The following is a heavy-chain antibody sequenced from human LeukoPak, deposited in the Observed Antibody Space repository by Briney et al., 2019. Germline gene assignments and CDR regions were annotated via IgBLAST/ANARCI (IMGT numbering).Heavy chain of an antibody. CDR3: AKDRLTTVASYNFDY. J-gene: IGHJ4*02. CDR2: ISGSSSYT. D-gene: IGHD4-23*01. Sequence: GGSLRLSCAASGFTFSDYYMSWIRQAPGKGLEWVSYISGSSSYTIYADSVKGRFTISRDNAKNSLYLQMNSLRAEDTAVYYCAKDRLTTVASYNFDYWGQGTLVTVSS. CDR1: GFTFSDYY. V-gene: IGHV3-11*06.